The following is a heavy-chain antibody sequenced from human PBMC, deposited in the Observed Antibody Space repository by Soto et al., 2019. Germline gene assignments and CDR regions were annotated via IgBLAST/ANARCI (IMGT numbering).Heavy chain of an antibody. V-gene: IGHV3-23*01. CDR1: GFTFYSYA. Sequence: RRLSCAASGFTFYSYAMSWVRQAPGKGLEWVSTIGSVGGDTYYADSVKGRFTISRDDSKNTLLLQMNSLRAEDTAVYYCVKDRMAYNSVWDPFDSWGQGTMVTVSS. CDR3: VKDRMAYNSVWDPFDS. CDR2: IGSVGGDT. J-gene: IGHJ3*02. D-gene: IGHD1-20*01.